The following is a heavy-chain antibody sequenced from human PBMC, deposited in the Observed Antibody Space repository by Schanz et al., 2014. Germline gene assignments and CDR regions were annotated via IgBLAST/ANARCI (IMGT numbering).Heavy chain of an antibody. Sequence: QVQLVQSGAEVKKPGSSVKVSCKASGGTFSSSTLTWVRQAPGQGLEWMGRISVYHGHTNYAEKVHGRVTMTTDTSTSTAYMELRSLISDDTAVYYCVRDAGWAFGDYHGMDVWGQGTSVTVSS. CDR2: ISVYHGHT. CDR1: GGTFSSST. D-gene: IGHD3-10*01. J-gene: IGHJ6*02. V-gene: IGHV1-18*01. CDR3: VRDAGWAFGDYHGMDV.